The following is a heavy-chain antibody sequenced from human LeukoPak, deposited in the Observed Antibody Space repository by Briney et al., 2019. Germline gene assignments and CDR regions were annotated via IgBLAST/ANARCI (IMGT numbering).Heavy chain of an antibody. CDR3: ARRLRASRYYYYGMDV. Sequence: SVKVSCKASGGTFSSYAISWVRQAPGQGLEWMGGIIPIFGTANYAQKFQGRVTITADESTSTAYMELSSLRSEDTAVYYCARRLRASRYYYYGMDVWGQGTTVTVSS. D-gene: IGHD2-2*01. V-gene: IGHV1-69*13. CDR1: GGTFSSYA. CDR2: IIPIFGTA. J-gene: IGHJ6*02.